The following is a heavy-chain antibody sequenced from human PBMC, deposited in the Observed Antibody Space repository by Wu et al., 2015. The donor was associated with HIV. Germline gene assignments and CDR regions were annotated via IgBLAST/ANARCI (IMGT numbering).Heavy chain of an antibody. D-gene: IGHD2-21*02. CDR1: GYTFTSYD. J-gene: IGHJ6*02. CDR2: MNPNSGNT. CDR3: ARGNCGGDCSSFYYYYYGMDI. Sequence: QVQLVQSGAEVKKPGASVKVSCKASGYTFTSYDINWVRQATGQGLEWMGWMNPNSGNTGYAQKFQGRVTMTRNTSIGTAYMELSSLRSEDTAVYYCARGNCGGDCSSFYYYYYGMDIWGQGTTVTVSS. V-gene: IGHV1-8*01.